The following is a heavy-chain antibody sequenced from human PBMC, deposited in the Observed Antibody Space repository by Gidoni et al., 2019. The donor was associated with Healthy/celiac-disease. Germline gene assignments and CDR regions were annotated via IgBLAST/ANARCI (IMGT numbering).Heavy chain of an antibody. J-gene: IGHJ4*02. Sequence: SYAISWVRQAPGQGLEWMGGIIPIFGTANYAQKFQGRVTITADESTSTAYMELSSLRSEDTAVYYCARGRPTAMVTDGHFDYWGQGTLVTVSS. CDR1: SYA. D-gene: IGHD5-18*01. CDR2: IIPIFGTA. V-gene: IGHV1-69*01. CDR3: ARGRPTAMVTDGHFDY.